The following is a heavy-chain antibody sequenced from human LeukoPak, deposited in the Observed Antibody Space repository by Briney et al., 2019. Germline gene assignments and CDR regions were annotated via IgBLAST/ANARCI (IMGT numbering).Heavy chain of an antibody. CDR2: IYGSGVSI. D-gene: IGHD5-24*01. CDR1: GFTFKNYV. V-gene: IGHV3-23*01. CDR3: AKDLGRELPAEAY. Sequence: GGSLRPSCVASGFTFKNYVMNWVRQAPGKGLDWLATIYGSGVSISYADSVKGRFTISRDNSNNTLYLQMNSLRAEDTAMYYCAKDLGRELPAEAYWGQGVLVTVSS. J-gene: IGHJ4*02.